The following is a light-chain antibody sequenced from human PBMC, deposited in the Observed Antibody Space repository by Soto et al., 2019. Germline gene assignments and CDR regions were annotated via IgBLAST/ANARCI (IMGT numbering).Light chain of an antibody. V-gene: IGKV3-15*01. CDR3: QQYNNWPPIT. CDR1: QNISRS. J-gene: IGKJ5*01. Sequence: EIVLRQAPVSLSVAAGERDTLSCRASQNISRSLAWYQQKPGQGPSLLIYGTSTRAGGVPARFSGGGSGTEFTLTITSLQSEDFAVYYCQQYNNWPPITFGQGTRLEIK. CDR2: GTS.